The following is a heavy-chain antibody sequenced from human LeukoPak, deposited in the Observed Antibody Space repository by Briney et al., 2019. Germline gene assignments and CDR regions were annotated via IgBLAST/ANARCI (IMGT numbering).Heavy chain of an antibody. CDR1: GGSIGSYY. V-gene: IGHV4-59*01. CDR3: ARLMVRGVIVWFDP. J-gene: IGHJ5*02. CDR2: IYYSGST. D-gene: IGHD3-10*01. Sequence: PSETLSLTXTVSGGSIGSYYWSWIRQAPGKGLEWIGYIYYSGSTNYNPSLKSRVTISVDTSKNQFSLKLSSVTAADTAVCYCARLMVRGVIVWFDPWGQGTLVTVSS.